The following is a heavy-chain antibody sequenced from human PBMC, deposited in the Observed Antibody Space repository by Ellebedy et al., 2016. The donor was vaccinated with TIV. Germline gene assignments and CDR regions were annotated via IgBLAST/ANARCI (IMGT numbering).Heavy chain of an antibody. J-gene: IGHJ5*02. CDR3: TRRDVDYAYT. CDR2: IRTKTNNYAT. CDR1: GFIFSVSP. Sequence: GESLKISCAASGFIFSVSPMHWVRQAPGKGLEWVGRIRTKTNNYATAYAASVKGRLTISRDDSKNTAYLQMNSLKTEDTAVYYCTRRDVDYAYTWGQGILVTVSS. V-gene: IGHV3-73*01. D-gene: IGHD4-17*01.